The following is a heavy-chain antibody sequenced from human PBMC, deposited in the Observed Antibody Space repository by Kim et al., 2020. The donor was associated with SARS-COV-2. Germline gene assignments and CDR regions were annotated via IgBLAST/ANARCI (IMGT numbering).Heavy chain of an antibody. V-gene: IGHV3-66*01. D-gene: IGHD2-8*02. J-gene: IGHJ5*02. CDR3: TRGAYWDGDVNH. Sequence: SMRGRCVISRDNSNNMLFLQMSSLRAEDTAVYYCTRGAYWDGDVNHWGQGTLVTVSS.